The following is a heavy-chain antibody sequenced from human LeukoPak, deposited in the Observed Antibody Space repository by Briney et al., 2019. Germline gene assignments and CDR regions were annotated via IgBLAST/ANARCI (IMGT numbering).Heavy chain of an antibody. CDR1: GYTFTGYY. CDR2: INPNNGGT. J-gene: IGHJ4*02. CDR3: ARDRSGRYDFWSGYPYYFDY. V-gene: IGHV1-2*02. Sequence: SVKVSCKASGYTFTGYYMHWVRQAPGQGLEWMGGINPNNGGTNFAQKFQGRVTMTSDTSISTAYMELSRLRSDDTAVYYCARDRSGRYDFWSGYPYYFDYWGQGTLVTVPS. D-gene: IGHD3-3*01.